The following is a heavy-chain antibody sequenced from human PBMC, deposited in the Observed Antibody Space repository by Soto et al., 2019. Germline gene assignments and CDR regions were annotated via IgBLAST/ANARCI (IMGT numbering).Heavy chain of an antibody. J-gene: IGHJ6*02. D-gene: IGHD4-17*01. CDR2: ISGSGGST. CDR3: AKDGYGDYYYYYGMDV. V-gene: IGHV3-23*01. Sequence: GRSLRLSCGALGFTISSYSISWVRQAPGKELEWVSAISGSGGSTYYADSVKVRFTISRDNSNYTLYLQMNSLRAEDTAVYYCAKDGYGDYYYYYGMDVWGQGTTVTVSS. CDR1: GFTISSYS.